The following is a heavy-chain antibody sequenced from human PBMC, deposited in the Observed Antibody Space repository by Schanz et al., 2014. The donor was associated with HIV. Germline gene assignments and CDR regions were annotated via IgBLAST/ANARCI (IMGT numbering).Heavy chain of an antibody. J-gene: IGHJ4*02. CDR2: ISYDGSNK. Sequence: QVQLVESGGGVVQPGRSLRLSCAASGFTFSSYGMHWVRQAPGKGLEWVAVISYDGSNKYYADSVKGRFTISRDNSENTLYLQMNSLRVEDTAVYYCARDMCTAGSCYYFDHWGQRTLVTVSS. CDR3: ARDMCTAGSCYYFDH. CDR1: GFTFSSYG. V-gene: IGHV3-30*03. D-gene: IGHD2-15*01.